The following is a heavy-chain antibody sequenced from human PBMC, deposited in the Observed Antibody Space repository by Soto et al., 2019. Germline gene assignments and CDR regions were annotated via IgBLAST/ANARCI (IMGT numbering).Heavy chain of an antibody. CDR1: GFTFSNYA. Sequence: EVQLLESGGGLVQPGGSLRLSCAASGFTFSNYAMTWVRQAPGKGLEWVSVITGSGGGTYFVDSVKGRFTISRDNSKNPVYLQMNSLRAEDTAVYYCANRPLTAAGFDYWGQGTLVTVSS. CDR3: ANRPLTAAGFDY. J-gene: IGHJ4*02. CDR2: ITGSGGGT. V-gene: IGHV3-23*01. D-gene: IGHD6-13*01.